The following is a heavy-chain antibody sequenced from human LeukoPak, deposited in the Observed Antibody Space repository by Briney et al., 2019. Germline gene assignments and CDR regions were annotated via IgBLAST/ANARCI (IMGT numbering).Heavy chain of an antibody. Sequence: GESLKISCKGSGYSFTSYWIGWVRQMPGKGLEWMGIIYPGDSDTRYSPSFQGQVTISADKSISTAYLQWSSLKASDTGMYYCATTYSSGWYYFDYWGQGTLVTVSS. J-gene: IGHJ4*02. CDR3: ATTYSSGWYYFDY. V-gene: IGHV5-51*01. CDR1: GYSFTSYW. CDR2: IYPGDSDT. D-gene: IGHD6-19*01.